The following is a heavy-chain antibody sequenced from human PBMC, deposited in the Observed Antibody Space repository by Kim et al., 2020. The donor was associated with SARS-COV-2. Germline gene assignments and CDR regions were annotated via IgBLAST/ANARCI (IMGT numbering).Heavy chain of an antibody. CDR1: GFTFSSYS. J-gene: IGHJ6*02. Sequence: GGSLRLSCAASGFTFSSYSMNWVRQAPGKGLEWVSSISSSSSYIYYADSVKGRFTISRDNAKNSLYLQMNSLRAEDTAVYYCATPVAGNGAVYYGMDVWGQGTTVTVSS. CDR3: ATPVAGNGAVYYGMDV. D-gene: IGHD6-19*01. V-gene: IGHV3-21*01. CDR2: ISSSSSYI.